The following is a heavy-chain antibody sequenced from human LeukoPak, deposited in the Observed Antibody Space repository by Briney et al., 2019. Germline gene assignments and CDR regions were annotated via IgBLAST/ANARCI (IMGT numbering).Heavy chain of an antibody. J-gene: IGHJ5*02. CDR1: GGSISSYY. Sequence: KPSETLSFTCTASGGSISSYYWSWIRQPPGKGLKWTGDIYYSGSSNYNPSLKSRATISVDTSKNQFSLKLSSVTAADTAVYYCARDKGSVRFSWFDPWGQGTLVTVSS. V-gene: IGHV4-59*01. CDR3: ARDKGSVRFSWFDP. CDR2: IYYSGSS. D-gene: IGHD3-3*01.